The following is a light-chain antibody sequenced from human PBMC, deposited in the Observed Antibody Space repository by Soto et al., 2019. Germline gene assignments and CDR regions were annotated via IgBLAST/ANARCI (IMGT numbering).Light chain of an antibody. CDR2: AAS. CDR3: QQNFNFPRT. CDR1: QTIDTY. V-gene: IGKV1-39*01. J-gene: IGKJ1*01. Sequence: IRVTRCPSSLTPSPASIFTITCRASQTIDTYLNWYQHKPGKAPKLLIYAASYLQSGVPSRFSGSGSGADFTFTISSLQPEDFATYYCQQNFNFPRTFGQGTKV.